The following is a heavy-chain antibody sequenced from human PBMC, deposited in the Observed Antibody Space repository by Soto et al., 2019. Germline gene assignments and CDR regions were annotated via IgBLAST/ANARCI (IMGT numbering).Heavy chain of an antibody. CDR3: VRDDVGVGIDY. J-gene: IGHJ4*02. V-gene: IGHV3-21*01. Sequence: PGGSLRLSCAVSGFTFNSYSMNWVRQAPGKGLEWVSAISGSGGSTYYADSVKGRFTISRDNAKNTVYLQMNSLRAEDTAVYYCVRDDVGVGIDYWGLGTLVTVSS. CDR1: GFTFNSYS. D-gene: IGHD1-26*01. CDR2: ISGSGGST.